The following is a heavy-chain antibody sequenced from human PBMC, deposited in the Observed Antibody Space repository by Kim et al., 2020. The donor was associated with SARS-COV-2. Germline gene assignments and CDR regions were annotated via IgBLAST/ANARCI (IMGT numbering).Heavy chain of an antibody. Sequence: NPSLNRRFTMSVAKSKNQFSLELTSVTAADTAVYYCARRYTSGHTSGGFDYWGQGTLVTVSS. CDR3: ARRYTSGHTSGGFDY. J-gene: IGHJ4*02. V-gene: IGHV4-4*02. D-gene: IGHD6-19*01.